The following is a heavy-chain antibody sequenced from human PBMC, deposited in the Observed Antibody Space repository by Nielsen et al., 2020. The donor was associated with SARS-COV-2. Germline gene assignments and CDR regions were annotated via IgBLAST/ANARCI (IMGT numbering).Heavy chain of an antibody. V-gene: IGHV3-13*04. Sequence: GESLKISCAASGFTLGRFDMHWVRQGTGKGLEWLSAIGSAGDTYYPDSVKGRFTISRESAKNSLFLQMNSLRAGDTAVYYCARGKYYYGLDVWGQGTTVTVSS. CDR2: IGSAGDT. J-gene: IGHJ6*02. CDR3: ARGKYYYGLDV. CDR1: GFTLGRFD.